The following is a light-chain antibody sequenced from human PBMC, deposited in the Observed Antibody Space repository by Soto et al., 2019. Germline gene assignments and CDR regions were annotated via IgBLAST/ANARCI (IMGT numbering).Light chain of an antibody. CDR2: EVS. J-gene: IGLJ7*01. CDR1: SSDVGRYNY. Sequence: QSALTQPASVSGPPGESITISCSGTSSDVGRYNYVSWYQQHPGKGPKLLIYEVSNRPSGVSNRFSGSKSGNTASLTISGLQAEDEADYYCSSFTSRFTFVFGTGTQLTVL. V-gene: IGLV2-14*01. CDR3: SSFTSRFTFV.